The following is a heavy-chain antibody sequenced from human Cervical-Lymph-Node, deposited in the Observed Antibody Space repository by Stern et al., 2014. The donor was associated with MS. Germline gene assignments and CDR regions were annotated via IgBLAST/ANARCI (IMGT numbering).Heavy chain of an antibody. V-gene: IGHV4-31*03. Sequence: QVQLVQSGPGLVKPSQTLSLSCTVSGAPVNSGGSYLTWIRQVPGKGLGWIGYIHHRGATFYNPPLKSRVTISVDTSENQVSLMLSSVTAADTAVYYCAAIGPLMEGAAFDIWGQGTLVTVSS. J-gene: IGHJ3*02. CDR2: IHHRGAT. CDR3: AAIGPLMEGAAFDI. CDR1: GAPVNSGGSY. D-gene: IGHD3-16*01.